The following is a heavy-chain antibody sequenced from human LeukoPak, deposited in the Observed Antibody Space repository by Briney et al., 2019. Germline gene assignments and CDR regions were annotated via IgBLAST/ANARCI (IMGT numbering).Heavy chain of an antibody. CDR1: GFTFSSYE. Sequence: PGGSLSLSCAASGFTFSSYEMNWVRQAPGKGLEWVSYISSSGSTIYYADSVKGRFTISRDNAKNSLHLQMNSLRAEDTAVYYCACTTAVAVDFDYWGQGTLVTVSS. CDR2: ISSSGSTI. V-gene: IGHV3-48*03. CDR3: ACTTAVAVDFDY. D-gene: IGHD6-19*01. J-gene: IGHJ4*02.